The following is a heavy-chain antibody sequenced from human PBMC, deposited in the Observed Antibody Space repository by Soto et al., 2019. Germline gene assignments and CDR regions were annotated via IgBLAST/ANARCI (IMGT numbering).Heavy chain of an antibody. V-gene: IGHV1-69*06. D-gene: IGHD3-22*01. CDR3: ASTKYDSSAYYYWYLGL. CDR2: VITFFGTA. CDR1: EDTFRNYA. J-gene: IGHJ2*01. Sequence: QVELVQSGAEVKKPGSSVKVSCQASEDTFRNYAISWVRQAPGQGLEWMGGVITFFGTANYAQKLQGRVTITADTSATTVYLELSSLRSEDTDAYYCASTKYDSSAYYYWYLGLWGRGTLVTVSS.